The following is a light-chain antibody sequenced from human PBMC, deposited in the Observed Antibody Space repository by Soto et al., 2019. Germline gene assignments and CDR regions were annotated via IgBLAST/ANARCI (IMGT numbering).Light chain of an antibody. CDR2: DAT. J-gene: IGKJ2*01. V-gene: IGKV3-11*02. CDR1: QSIGNQ. Sequence: VLTQSPATLSSPPGGRATLSCRASQSIGNQLTWYQQRPGRAPRLLMYDATHRATGVPARFSASGFGRDFSLTISSLEPEDFAVYYCHHRDDRPPMYSFGQGTKLEI. CDR3: HHRDDRPPMYS.